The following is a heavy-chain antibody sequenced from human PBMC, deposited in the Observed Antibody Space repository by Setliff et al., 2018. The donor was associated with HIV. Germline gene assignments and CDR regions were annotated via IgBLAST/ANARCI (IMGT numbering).Heavy chain of an antibody. D-gene: IGHD3-16*01. V-gene: IGHV4-4*07. CDR2: IYTSGST. CDR3: ARDVPWGDYYYYMDV. Sequence: PSETLSLTCTVSGGSISSYYWSWIRQPAGKGLEWIGHIYTSGSTNYNPSLKSRVTMSVDTSKSQFSLKLSSVTAADTAVYYCARDVPWGDYYYYMDVWGKGTTVTVSS. J-gene: IGHJ6*03. CDR1: GGSISSYY.